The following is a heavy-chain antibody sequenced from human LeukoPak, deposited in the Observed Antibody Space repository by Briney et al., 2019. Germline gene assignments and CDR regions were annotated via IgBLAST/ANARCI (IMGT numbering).Heavy chain of an antibody. CDR3: ARGPYSYDRSGAFDI. CDR2: ISSSGST. Sequence: SETLSLTCTVSGDSISSGDYYWGWIRQPAGKGLEWIGRISSSGSTNYNPSLKSRVTISVDMSKNQFSLKLSSVTAADTAVYFCARGPYSYDRSGAFDIWGQGTMVTVSS. CDR1: GDSISSGDYY. D-gene: IGHD3-22*01. J-gene: IGHJ3*02. V-gene: IGHV4-61*02.